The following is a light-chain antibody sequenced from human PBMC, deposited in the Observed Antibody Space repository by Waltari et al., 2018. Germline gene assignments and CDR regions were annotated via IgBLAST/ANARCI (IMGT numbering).Light chain of an antibody. CDR2: GAS. V-gene: IGKV3-20*01. CDR3: QHYVSLPAT. J-gene: IGKJ1*01. Sequence: EIVLTQSPGTLFLSPGEGATLPCRASQSVSRTLAWYQQKPGQAPRRLIYGASRRATGIPDRFSGSGSGTDFSLTISRLEPDDSAVYFCQHYVSLPATFGQGTKVEIK. CDR1: QSVSRT.